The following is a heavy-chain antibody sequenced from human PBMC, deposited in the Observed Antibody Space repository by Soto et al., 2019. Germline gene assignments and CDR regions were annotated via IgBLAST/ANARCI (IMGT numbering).Heavy chain of an antibody. V-gene: IGHV5-51*01. CDR2: IYPDDSDT. J-gene: IGHJ4*02. D-gene: IGHD2-2*01. CDR3: ARLGVGVPAAD. Sequence: GESLKISCEASGYNFLTNWIGWVRQMPGKGLEWMGIIYPDDSDTRYSPSFQGQISISVEKSISTAHLHWSSLTASDSAIYFCARLGVGVPAADWGQGTLVTAPQ. CDR1: GYNFLTNW.